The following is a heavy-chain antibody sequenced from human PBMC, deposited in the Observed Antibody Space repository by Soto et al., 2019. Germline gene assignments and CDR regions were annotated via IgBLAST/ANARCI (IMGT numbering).Heavy chain of an antibody. CDR1: GDSVSSNDAT. CDR3: AKRRLNTITSLSDY. CDR2: TYYRSKWYI. Sequence: SQTLSLMCAISGDSVSSNDATWDWIRQSPSRGLEWLGRTYYRSKWYIDYAVSVKSRITINPDPSNNQLSLQLNSVTPDDTAIYYCAKRRLNTITSLSDYWGQGVQVTVSS. D-gene: IGHD2-2*01. J-gene: IGHJ1*01. V-gene: IGHV6-1*01.